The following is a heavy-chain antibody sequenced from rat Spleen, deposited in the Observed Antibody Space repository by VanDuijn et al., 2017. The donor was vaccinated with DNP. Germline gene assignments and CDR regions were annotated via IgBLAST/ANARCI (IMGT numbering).Heavy chain of an antibody. CDR2: ISTSGGST. CDR3: TTDWELYFDY. CDR1: GFTFSNYG. D-gene: IGHD5-1*01. Sequence: EVQLVESGGGLVQPGRSMKLSCAASGFTFSNYGMAWVRQAPTKGLEWVASISTSGGSTYYRDSVKGRFTISRDNAKSTLYLQMDSLRSEDTATYYCTTDWELYFDYWGQGVMVTVSS. J-gene: IGHJ2*01. V-gene: IGHV5-27*01.